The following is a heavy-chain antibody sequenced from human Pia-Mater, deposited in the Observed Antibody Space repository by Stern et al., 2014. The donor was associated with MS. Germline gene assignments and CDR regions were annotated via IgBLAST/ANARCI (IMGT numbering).Heavy chain of an antibody. CDR1: GVTFSSYW. V-gene: IGHV3-74*01. CDR3: ARDPSYCGGDCYANWFDP. J-gene: IGHJ5*02. Sequence: EVQLVESGGGLVQPGGSLRLSCAASGVTFSSYWMHWVRQAPGKGLVWVSRINSDGSSTSYADSVKGRFTISRDNAKNTLYLQMNSLRAEDTAVYYCARDPSYCGGDCYANWFDPWGQGTLVTVSS. D-gene: IGHD2-21*02. CDR2: INSDGSST.